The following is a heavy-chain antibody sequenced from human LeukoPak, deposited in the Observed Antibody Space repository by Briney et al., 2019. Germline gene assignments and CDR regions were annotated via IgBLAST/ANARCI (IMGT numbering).Heavy chain of an antibody. J-gene: IGHJ6*02. D-gene: IGHD3-9*01. CDR1: GGTFSSYA. CDR3: ARGLLRYFDWLFRGTYYYYGMDV. CDR2: MNPNSGNT. V-gene: IGHV1-8*02. Sequence: GASVKVSCKASGGTFSSYAINWVRQATGQGLEWMGWMNPNSGNTGYAQKFQGRVTMTRNTSISTAYMELSSLRSEDTAVYYCARGLLRYFDWLFRGTYYYYGMDVWGQGTTVTVSS.